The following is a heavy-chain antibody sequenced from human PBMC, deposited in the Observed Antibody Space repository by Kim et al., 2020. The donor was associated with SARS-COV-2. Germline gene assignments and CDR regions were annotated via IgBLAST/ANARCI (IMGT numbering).Heavy chain of an antibody. Sequence: NYYNPSPKRRVTVSVDASKNQWSQKLCSVTAADAAVYYCARFSRSWFFGYWGQGTLVTVSS. CDR2: N. D-gene: IGHD6-13*01. J-gene: IGHJ4*02. V-gene: IGHV4-30-2*04. CDR3: ARFSRSWFFGY.